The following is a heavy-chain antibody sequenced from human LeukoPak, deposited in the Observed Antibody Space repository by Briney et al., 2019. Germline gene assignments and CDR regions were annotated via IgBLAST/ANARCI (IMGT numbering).Heavy chain of an antibody. CDR3: STEPRSLLY. CDR2: ISISSNYI. V-gene: IGHV3-21*04. J-gene: IGHJ4*01. Sequence: GGSLRLSCAASGFTFSRYSMNWVRQAPGKGLEWVSSISISSNYIYYADSVKGRFTISRDNAKNSLYLQLNSLRPEDTALYYCSTEPRSLLYWGHGTLVTVSS. CDR1: GFTFSRYS. D-gene: IGHD4-17*01.